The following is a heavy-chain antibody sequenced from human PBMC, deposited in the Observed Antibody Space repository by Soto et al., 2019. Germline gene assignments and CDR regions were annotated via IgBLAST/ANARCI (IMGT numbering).Heavy chain of an antibody. CDR3: AKDLYDFWSGYPPYNWFDP. D-gene: IGHD3-3*01. J-gene: IGHJ5*02. CDR2: ISYDGSNK. V-gene: IGHV3-30*18. Sequence: GGSLRLSCAASGFTFSSYGMHWVRQAPGKGLEWAAVISYDGSNKYYADSVKGRFTISRDNSKNTLYLQMNSLRAEDTAAYYCAKDLYDFWSGYPPYNWFDPWGQGTLVSVSS. CDR1: GFTFSSYG.